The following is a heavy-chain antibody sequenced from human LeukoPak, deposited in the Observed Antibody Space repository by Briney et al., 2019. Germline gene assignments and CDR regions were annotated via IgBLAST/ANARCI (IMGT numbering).Heavy chain of an antibody. CDR2: IYTSGST. D-gene: IGHD2-15*01. CDR1: GGSIGSGSYY. J-gene: IGHJ6*03. Sequence: SETLSLTCTVPGGSIGSGSYYWSWIRQPAGKGLEWIGRIYTSGSTNYNPSLKSRVTISVDTSKNQFSLKLSSVTAADTAVYYCAREGLVGSCSYYYYYYMDVWGKGTTVTVSS. V-gene: IGHV4-61*02. CDR3: AREGLVGSCSYYYYYYMDV.